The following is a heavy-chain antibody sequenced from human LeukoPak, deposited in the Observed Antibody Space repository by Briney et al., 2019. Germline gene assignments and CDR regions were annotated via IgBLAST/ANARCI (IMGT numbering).Heavy chain of an antibody. CDR3: ARVIALLFFDY. D-gene: IGHD3-10*01. CDR2: INHSGST. J-gene: IGHJ4*02. V-gene: IGHV4-34*01. CDR1: GGFFSAYY. Sequence: SETLSLTCAVYGGFFSAYYWSWIRQPPGKGLEWIGEINHSGSTNYNPSLKSRVTISVDTSKKQFSLKLSSVTAADTAVYFCARVIALLFFDYWGQGSLVTVSS.